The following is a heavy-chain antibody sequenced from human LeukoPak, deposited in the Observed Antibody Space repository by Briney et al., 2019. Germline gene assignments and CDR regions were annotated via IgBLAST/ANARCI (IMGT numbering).Heavy chain of an antibody. J-gene: IGHJ4*02. CDR1: GASIRSYY. Sequence: SETLSLTCTVSGASIRSYYWSWIRQPAGKGLEWIGRIVPSGSTNYNPSLKSRVTMSVDTSKNQFSLKLSSVTAADAAVYYCAKEGAAPGPDFDYWSQGTLVIVSS. CDR2: IVPSGST. V-gene: IGHV4-4*07. D-gene: IGHD6-13*01. CDR3: AKEGAAPGPDFDY.